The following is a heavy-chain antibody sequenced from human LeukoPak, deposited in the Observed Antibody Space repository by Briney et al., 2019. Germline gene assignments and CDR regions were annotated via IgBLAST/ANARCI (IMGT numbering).Heavy chain of an antibody. CDR3: ARGGWDYDILTGYYIVGYFDY. D-gene: IGHD3-9*01. J-gene: IGHJ4*02. CDR2: ISVYNDNT. V-gene: IGHV1-18*01. Sequence: AAGKVSCKASGYTFTSYGISWVRQPPGQGLEWMGWISVYNDNTNYAQKLQGRVTMTTDTSTSTAYMELRSLRSDDTAVYYCARGGWDYDILTGYYIVGYFDYWGKGTLVTVSS. CDR1: GYTFTSYG.